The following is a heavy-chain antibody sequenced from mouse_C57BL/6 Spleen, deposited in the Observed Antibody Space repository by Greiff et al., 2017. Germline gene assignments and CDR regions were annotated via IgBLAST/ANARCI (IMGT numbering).Heavy chain of an antibody. CDR3: ARGGVTTVVAPYYFDY. Sequence: VHVKQPGPELVKPGASVKISCKASGYSFTDYNMNWVKQSHGKSLEWIGVINPNYGTTSYNQKFKGKATLTVDQSSSTAYMQLNSLTSEDSAVYYYARGGVTTVVAPYYFDYWGQGTTLTVSS. CDR1: GYSFTDYN. J-gene: IGHJ2*01. V-gene: IGHV1-39*01. CDR2: INPNYGTT. D-gene: IGHD1-1*01.